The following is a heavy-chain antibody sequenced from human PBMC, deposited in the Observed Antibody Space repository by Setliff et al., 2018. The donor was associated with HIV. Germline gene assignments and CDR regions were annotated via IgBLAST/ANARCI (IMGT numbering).Heavy chain of an antibody. CDR3: AHSIAVADLHY. J-gene: IGHJ4*02. D-gene: IGHD6-19*01. CDR2: IDWDDNK. Sequence: SGPTLVNPTQTLTLTCIFSGFSLNTPGMRVSWIRQPPGKALEWLARIDWDDNKFYSTSLKTRLTISKDTSKNQLVLKMTNMDPVDTATYYGAHSIAVADLHYWGQGTRGTVSS. V-gene: IGHV2-70*12. CDR1: GFSLNTPGMR.